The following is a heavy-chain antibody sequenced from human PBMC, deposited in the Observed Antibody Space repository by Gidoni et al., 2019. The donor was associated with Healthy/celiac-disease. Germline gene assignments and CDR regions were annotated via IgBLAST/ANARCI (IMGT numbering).Heavy chain of an antibody. CDR2: IIPIFGPA. V-gene: IGHV1-69*06. Sequence: QVQLVQSGAEVKKPGSSVKGYGKASGGTSSSNAISWVRQAPGQGLEWMGGIIPIFGPANYAQKFQGRVTITADKSTSTAYMELSSLRSEDTAVYYCAGNIVVVPAAINYYYYYMDVWGKGTTVTVSS. D-gene: IGHD2-2*02. CDR1: GGTSSSNA. J-gene: IGHJ6*03. CDR3: AGNIVVVPAAINYYYYYMDV.